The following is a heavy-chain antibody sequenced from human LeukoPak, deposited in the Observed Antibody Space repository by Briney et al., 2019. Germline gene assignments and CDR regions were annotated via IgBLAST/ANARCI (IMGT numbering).Heavy chain of an antibody. J-gene: IGHJ4*02. CDR3: VCSGSFEGSRYYREC. CDR2: INPDGSGI. CDR1: VHICGPYW. D-gene: IGHD3-22*01. Sequence: PGGSLRLSYVACVHICGPYWEACLRQSPGQGLEFVANINPDGSGINYVDSVKGRFTISRDNAKNSLFLQMISLRAEDTGVYYCVCSGSFEGSRYYRECWGQGTLVTVSS. V-gene: IGHV3-7*01.